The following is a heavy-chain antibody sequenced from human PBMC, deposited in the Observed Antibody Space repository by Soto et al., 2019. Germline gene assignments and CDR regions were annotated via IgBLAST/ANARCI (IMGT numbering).Heavy chain of an antibody. CDR2: IYYSGST. CDR3: ARHDYGGFGL. J-gene: IGHJ4*02. CDR1: GFSLSTSGIS. Sequence: SGPTLVNPTQTLTLTCTFSGFSLSTSGISVSWIRQPPGKGLEWIAYIYYSGSTECNPSLKSRVTISVDTSKNQFSLKLSSVTAADTAVYYCARHDYGGFGLWGQGTLVTVSS. V-gene: IGHV4-61*08. D-gene: IGHD4-17*01.